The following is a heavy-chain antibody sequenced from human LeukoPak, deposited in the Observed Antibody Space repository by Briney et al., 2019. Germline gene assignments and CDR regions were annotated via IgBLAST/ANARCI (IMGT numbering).Heavy chain of an antibody. Sequence: SETLSLTXTVSGGSISSGDYYWSWIRQPPGKGLEWIGYIYYSGSTYYNPSLKSRVTISVDTSKNQFSLKLSSVTAADTAVYYCARGAITADAFDIWGQGTMVTVSS. CDR3: ARGAITADAFDI. V-gene: IGHV4-30-4*08. CDR1: GGSISSGDYY. J-gene: IGHJ3*02. D-gene: IGHD1-20*01. CDR2: IYYSGST.